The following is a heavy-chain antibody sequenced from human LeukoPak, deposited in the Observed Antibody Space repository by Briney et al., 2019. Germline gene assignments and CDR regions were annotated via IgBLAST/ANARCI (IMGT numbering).Heavy chain of an antibody. D-gene: IGHD3-3*01. CDR3: AKDPRITIFGVVTPPSGYYYYYMDV. V-gene: IGHV3-30*02. CDR2: IRYDGSNK. CDR1: GFTFSSYG. J-gene: IGHJ6*03. Sequence: EGSLRLSCAASGFTFSSYGMHWVRQAPGKGLEWVAFIRYDGSNKYYADSVKGRFTISRDNSKDTLYLQMNSLRAEDTAVYYCAKDPRITIFGVVTPPSGYYYYYMDVWGKGTTVTVSS.